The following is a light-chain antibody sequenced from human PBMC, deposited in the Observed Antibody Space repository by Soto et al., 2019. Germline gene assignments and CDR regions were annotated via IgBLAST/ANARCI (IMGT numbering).Light chain of an antibody. CDR3: QQYNNWPPLT. CDR2: GAS. CDR1: QSVSSN. Sequence: EIVMTQSPATLSVSPGERATLSCRASQSVSSNLAWYQQKPGQATRRLIYGASNRATGIPASFSGSGSGTEFTLTISSLQSEDFAVYYCQQYNNWPPLTFGGGNKVEIK. J-gene: IGKJ4*01. V-gene: IGKV3-15*01.